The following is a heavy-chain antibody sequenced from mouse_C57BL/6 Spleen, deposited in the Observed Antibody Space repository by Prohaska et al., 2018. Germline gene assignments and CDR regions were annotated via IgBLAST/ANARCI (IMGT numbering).Heavy chain of an antibody. CDR2: IHPNSGST. V-gene: IGHV1-64*01. CDR3: AREGGYGSSPYYAMDY. D-gene: IGHD1-1*01. Sequence: QVQLQQPGAELVKPGASVKLSCKASGYTLTSYWMHWVKQRPGHGLEWIGMIHPNSGSTNYNEKFKSKATLTVDKSSSTAYMQLSSLTSEDSAVYYCAREGGYGSSPYYAMDYWGQGTSVTVSS. J-gene: IGHJ4*01. CDR1: GYTLTSYW.